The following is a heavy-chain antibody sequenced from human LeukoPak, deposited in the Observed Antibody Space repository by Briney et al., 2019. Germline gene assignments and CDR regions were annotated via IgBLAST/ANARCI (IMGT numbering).Heavy chain of an antibody. Sequence: SGTLSLTCAVSGGSISSSNWWSWVRQPPGKGLEWIGEIYHSGSTNYNPSLKSRVTISVDKSKNQFSLKLSSVTAADTAVYYCARVYYDYVWGSYLPFDYWGQGTLVTVSS. V-gene: IGHV4-4*02. CDR2: IYHSGST. J-gene: IGHJ4*02. CDR3: ARVYYDYVWGSYLPFDY. CDR1: GGSISSSNW. D-gene: IGHD3-16*01.